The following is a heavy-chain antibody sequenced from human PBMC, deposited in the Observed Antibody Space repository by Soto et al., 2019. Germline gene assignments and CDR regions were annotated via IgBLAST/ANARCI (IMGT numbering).Heavy chain of an antibody. V-gene: IGHV3-23*01. J-gene: IGHJ4*02. Sequence: PVGSLRLSCAASVFTFSSYAMSCVRHSPGKWLEWVSAISGSGGSTDYVDSVKGRFTISRDNSKNTLYLQMNSLRAEDTTVYYCAKLQAYSYGTAAYFEYWGQGTLVTVS. CDR2: ISGSGGST. D-gene: IGHD5-18*01. CDR1: VFTFSSYA. CDR3: AKLQAYSYGTAAYFEY.